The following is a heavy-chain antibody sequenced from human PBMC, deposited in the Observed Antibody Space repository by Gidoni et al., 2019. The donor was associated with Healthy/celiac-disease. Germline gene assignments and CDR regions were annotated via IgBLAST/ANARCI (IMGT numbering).Heavy chain of an antibody. J-gene: IGHJ4*02. D-gene: IGHD2-15*01. CDR1: GGSISSYY. CDR3: AGTGSGNQHDY. Sequence: QVQLQESGPGLVKPSETLSLTCTVSGGSISSYYWSWIRQPPGKGLEWIGYIYYSGSTNYNPSLKSRVTISVDTSKNQFSLKLSSVTAADTAVYYCAGTGSGNQHDYWGQGTLVTVSS. V-gene: IGHV4-59*01. CDR2: IYYSGST.